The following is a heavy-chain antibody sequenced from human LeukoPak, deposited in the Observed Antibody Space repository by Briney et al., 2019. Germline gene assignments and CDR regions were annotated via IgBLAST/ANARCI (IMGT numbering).Heavy chain of an antibody. J-gene: IGHJ5*02. V-gene: IGHV1-69*05. D-gene: IGHD6-19*01. CDR3: ARDPEQYSSGFNWFDP. Sequence: GASAKVSCKASGGTFSSYAISWVRQAPGQGLEWMGGIIPIFGTANYAQKFQGRVTITTDESTSTAYMELSSLRSEDTAVYYCARDPEQYSSGFNWFDPWGQGTLVTVSS. CDR1: GGTFSSYA. CDR2: IIPIFGTA.